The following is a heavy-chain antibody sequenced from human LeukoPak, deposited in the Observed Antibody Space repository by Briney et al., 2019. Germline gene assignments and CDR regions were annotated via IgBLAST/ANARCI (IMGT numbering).Heavy chain of an antibody. CDR2: ISYDGSNK. J-gene: IGHJ6*03. V-gene: IGHV3-30*04. CDR3: ARVGDYPLGAYYYYYYMDV. Sequence: GGSLRLSCAASGFTFSSYAMHWVRQAPGKGLEWVAVISYDGSNKYYADSVKGRFTISRDNSKNTLYLQMNSLRAEDTAVYYCARVGDYPLGAYYYYYYMDVWGKGTTVTVSS. D-gene: IGHD4-17*01. CDR1: GFTFSSYA.